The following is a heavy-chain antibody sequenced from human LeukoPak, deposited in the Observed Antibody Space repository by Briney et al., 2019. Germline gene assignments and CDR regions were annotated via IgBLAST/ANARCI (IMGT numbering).Heavy chain of an antibody. Sequence: PSETLSLTCTVSGCSISSYYWTWIRQPPGKGLEWIGYIYYSGGTNYNPSLKSRVTISVDTSNHQFSLKLNSVTAADTAVYYCARRAAVVGTYYMDVWGKGTTVTVSS. CDR1: GCSISSYY. V-gene: IGHV4-59*01. CDR3: ARRAAVVGTYYMDV. CDR2: IYYSGGT. D-gene: IGHD6-13*01. J-gene: IGHJ6*03.